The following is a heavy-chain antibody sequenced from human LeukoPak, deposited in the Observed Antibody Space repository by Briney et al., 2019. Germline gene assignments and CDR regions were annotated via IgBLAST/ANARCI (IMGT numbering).Heavy chain of an antibody. CDR1: GFTFSSYG. D-gene: IGHD3-9*01. V-gene: IGHV3-33*01. Sequence: PGRSLRLSCAASGFTFSSYGMHWVRQAPGKGLEWVAVIWCDGSNKYYADSVKGRFTISRDNSKNTLYLQMNSLRAEDTAVYYCARDRYRYDILTGYQFDYWGQGTLVTVSS. J-gene: IGHJ4*02. CDR2: IWCDGSNK. CDR3: ARDRYRYDILTGYQFDY.